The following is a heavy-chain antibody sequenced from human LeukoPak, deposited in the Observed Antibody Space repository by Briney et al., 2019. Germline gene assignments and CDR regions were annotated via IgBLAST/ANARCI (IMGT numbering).Heavy chain of an antibody. J-gene: IGHJ4*02. CDR3: AKWSRRITIFGVATNYFDY. V-gene: IGHV3-23*01. CDR2: ISGSGGST. Sequence: GGSLRLSCAASGFTFSSYAMIWVRQAPGKGLEWVSAISGSGGSTYYADSVKGRFTISRDNSKNTLYLQMNSLRAEDTAVYYCAKWSRRITIFGVATNYFDYWGQGTLVTVSS. CDR1: GFTFSSYA. D-gene: IGHD3-3*01.